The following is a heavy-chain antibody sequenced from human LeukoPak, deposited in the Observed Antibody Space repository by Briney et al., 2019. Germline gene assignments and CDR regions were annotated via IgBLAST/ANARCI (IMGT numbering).Heavy chain of an antibody. V-gene: IGHV1-18*01. Sequence: ASVKVSCKASGYTFTSYGISGVRQAPGQGLEWMGWISAYNGNTNYAQKLQGRVTMTTDTSTSTAYMELRSLRSDDTAVYYCARTPEHCTNGVCYPAYFDYWGQGTLVTVSS. D-gene: IGHD2-8*01. CDR3: ARTPEHCTNGVCYPAYFDY. J-gene: IGHJ4*02. CDR1: GYTFTSYG. CDR2: ISAYNGNT.